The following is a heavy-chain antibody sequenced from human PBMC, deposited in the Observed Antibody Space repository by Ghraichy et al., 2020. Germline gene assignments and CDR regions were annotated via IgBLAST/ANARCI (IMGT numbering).Heavy chain of an antibody. D-gene: IGHD7-27*01. CDR1: GYPFSNYD. CDR3: ATRETTIWASGGEP. V-gene: IGHV1-8*01. J-gene: IGHJ5*02. CDR2: MNPHSGNT. Sequence: ASVKVSCKASGYPFSNYDLNWVRQATGQGLEWMGWMNPHSGNTGHAQKFQGRLTMTADTSINTAYMELSSLTSEDTAIYYCATRETTIWASGGEPWGQGTLVTVSS.